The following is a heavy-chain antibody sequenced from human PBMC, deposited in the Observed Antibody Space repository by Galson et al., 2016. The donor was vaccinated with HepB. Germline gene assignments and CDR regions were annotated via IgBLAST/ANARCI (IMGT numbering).Heavy chain of an antibody. J-gene: IGHJ4*02. Sequence: SLRLSCAASGFTFSAYGMHWVRQAPGKRLEWVATIWYDVIKRYHADSVKGRFTISRDNSKNTLSLRMNSLRAEDTAVYYCARADSRSYASKWSLDYWGQGTLVTVSS. V-gene: IGHV3-33*01. CDR2: IWYDVIKR. D-gene: IGHD3-16*01. CDR3: ARADSRSYASKWSLDY. CDR1: GFTFSAYG.